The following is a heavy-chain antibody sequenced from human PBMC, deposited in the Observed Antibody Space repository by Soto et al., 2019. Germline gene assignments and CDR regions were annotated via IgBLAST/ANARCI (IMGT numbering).Heavy chain of an antibody. Sequence: GASVKVSCKASGYTFTSYGISWVRQAPGQGLEWMGWISAYNGNTNYAQKLQGRVTMTTDTSTSTAYMELRSLRSDDTAVYYCARDSDFWSGLTITYYYYGMDVWGQGTTVTVSS. V-gene: IGHV1-18*01. CDR3: ARDSDFWSGLTITYYYYGMDV. D-gene: IGHD3-3*01. CDR2: ISAYNGNT. J-gene: IGHJ6*02. CDR1: GYTFTSYG.